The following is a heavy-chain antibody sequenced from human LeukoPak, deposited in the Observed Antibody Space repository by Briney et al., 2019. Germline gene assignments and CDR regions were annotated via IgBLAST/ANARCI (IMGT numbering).Heavy chain of an antibody. V-gene: IGHV4-59*01. J-gene: IGHJ4*02. CDR2: IYYSGST. CDR3: ARVYYDSSGYIDY. Sequence: PSETLSLTCTVSGGSISSYYWSWIRQPPGKGLEWIGYIYYSGSTNYNPSLKSRVTISVDTSKNQFSLKLNSVTAADTAVYYCARVYYDSSGYIDYWGQGTLVTVSS. CDR1: GGSISSYY. D-gene: IGHD3-22*01.